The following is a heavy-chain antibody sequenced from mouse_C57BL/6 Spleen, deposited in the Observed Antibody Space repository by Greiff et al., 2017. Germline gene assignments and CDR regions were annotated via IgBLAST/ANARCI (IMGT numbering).Heavy chain of an antibody. Sequence: EVKRVESGGGLVQPGGSMTLSCAASGFTFSDAWMDWVRQSPEKGLEWVAEIRNKANNHATYYAESVKGRFTSTRDDSKSSVYLQMNSLRAEGTGMDYGTRRCPYWYFDVWGTGTTVTVSS. CDR2: IRNKANNHAT. CDR1: GFTFSDAW. CDR3: TRRCPYWYFDV. J-gene: IGHJ1*03. V-gene: IGHV6-6*01.